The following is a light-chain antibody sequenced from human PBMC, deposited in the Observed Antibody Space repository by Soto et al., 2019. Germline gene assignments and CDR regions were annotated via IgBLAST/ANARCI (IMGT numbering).Light chain of an antibody. CDR3: TSYTSSITYV. J-gene: IGLJ1*01. V-gene: IGLV2-14*01. CDR2: EVS. Sequence: QSVLTQPASVSGSPGQSITISCTGTSSDVGGYNYVSWYQQHPGKAPKLMIYEVSNRPSGVSNRFSGPKSGNTASLPISGLQAEDAADYYCTSYTSSITYVFGTGTKGTVL. CDR1: SSDVGGYNY.